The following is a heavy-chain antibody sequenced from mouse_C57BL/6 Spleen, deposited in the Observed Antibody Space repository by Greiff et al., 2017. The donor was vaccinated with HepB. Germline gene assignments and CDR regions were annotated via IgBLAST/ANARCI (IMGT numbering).Heavy chain of an antibody. CDR3: ARDPLYYWHFDV. V-gene: IGHV3-6*01. D-gene: IGHD2-3*01. CDR1: GYSITSGYY. CDR2: ISYDGSN. J-gene: IGHJ1*03. Sequence: DVKLQESGPGLVKPSQSLSLTCSVTGYSITSGYYWNWIRQFPGNKLEWMGYISYDGSNNYNPSLKNRISITRDTSKNQFFLKLNSVTTEDTATYYCARDPLYYWHFDVWGTGTTVTVSS.